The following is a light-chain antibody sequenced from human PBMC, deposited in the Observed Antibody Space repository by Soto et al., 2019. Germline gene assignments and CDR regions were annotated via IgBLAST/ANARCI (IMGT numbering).Light chain of an antibody. J-gene: IGLJ3*02. CDR3: QSYDSSLSGWV. V-gene: IGLV2-14*03. CDR1: SSDVGGYNY. Sequence: QSVLTQPASVSGSPGQSITISCTGTSSDVGGYNYVSWYQQQAGKAPKLLIYGNSNRPSGVPDRFSGSKSGTSASLAITGLQAEDEADYYCQSYDSSLSGWVFGGGTKLTVL. CDR2: GNS.